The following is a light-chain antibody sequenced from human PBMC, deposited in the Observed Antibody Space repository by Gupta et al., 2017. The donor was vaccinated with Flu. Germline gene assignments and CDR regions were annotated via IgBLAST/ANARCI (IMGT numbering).Light chain of an antibody. V-gene: IGLV3-21*02. CDR3: QVWDGSSDMCV. CDR1: NIGGRT. Sequence: GLTDRITWGGNNIGGRTVNWYQQKQGQAPVLCGDDDTARGSGIPARFFGSNEASTATLTISRVEAGDGAYYYCQVWDGSSDMCVFGGGTMLTVL. CDR2: DDT. J-gene: IGLJ3*02.